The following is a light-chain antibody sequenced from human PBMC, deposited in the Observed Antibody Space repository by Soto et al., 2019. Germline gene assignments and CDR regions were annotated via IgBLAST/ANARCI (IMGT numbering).Light chain of an antibody. CDR3: QSASRSGVA. V-gene: IGLV3-25*03. CDR1: VLSKQY. J-gene: IGLJ2*01. Sequence: SYELTQPPSVSVSPGQTARITCYGEVLSKQYVYWFQQGPGQAPVLVIHKDTERPSGIPDRFSGSSSGTTVTLTISGVQAEDEAHYYCQSASRSGVAFGGGTKLTVL. CDR2: KDT.